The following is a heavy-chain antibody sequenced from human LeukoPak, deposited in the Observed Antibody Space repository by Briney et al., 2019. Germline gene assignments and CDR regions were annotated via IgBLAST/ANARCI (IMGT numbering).Heavy chain of an antibody. Sequence: GSLRLSCAASGFTFSSYSMNWVRQAPGTGLEWVSYISSRNSTIYYADSVKGRFTISRDNAKNSLYLQMNSLRAEDTAVYYCARDGYYYGSGSYYKVDFDYWGQGTLVTVSS. D-gene: IGHD3-10*01. CDR2: ISSRNSTI. J-gene: IGHJ4*02. CDR1: GFTFSSYS. CDR3: ARDGYYYGSGSYYKVDFDY. V-gene: IGHV3-48*01.